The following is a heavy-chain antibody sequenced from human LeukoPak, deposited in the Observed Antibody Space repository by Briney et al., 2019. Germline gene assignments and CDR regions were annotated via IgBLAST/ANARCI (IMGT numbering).Heavy chain of an antibody. V-gene: IGHV3-53*01. D-gene: IGHD2-15*01. CDR1: GFTVSSNY. Sequence: QPGGSLRLSCAASGFTVSSNYMSWVRQAPGKGLEWVSVIYSGGSIYYADSVKGRFTISRDNSRNTLYLQMYSLRAEDTALYYCASGYCSGGSCYSVYFQYWGQGTLVTVSS. J-gene: IGHJ1*01. CDR2: IYSGGSI. CDR3: ASGYCSGGSCYSVYFQY.